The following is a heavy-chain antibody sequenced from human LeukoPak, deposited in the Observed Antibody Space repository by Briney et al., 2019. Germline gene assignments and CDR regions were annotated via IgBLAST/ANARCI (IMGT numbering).Heavy chain of an antibody. CDR1: GGSISDFY. V-gene: IGHV4-4*07. CDR2: IYTSGST. Sequence: PSETLSLTCSVSGGSISDFYWSWIRQPAGKGLEWIGRIYTSGSTNYNPSLKSRVTMSVDTSKNQFSLKLSSVTAADTAVYYCARVSYYDSSGYFDYWGQGTLVTVSS. CDR3: ARVSYYDSSGYFDY. D-gene: IGHD3-22*01. J-gene: IGHJ4*02.